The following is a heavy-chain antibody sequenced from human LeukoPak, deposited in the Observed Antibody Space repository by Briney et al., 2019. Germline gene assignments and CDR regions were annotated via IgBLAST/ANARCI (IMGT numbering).Heavy chain of an antibody. J-gene: IGHJ4*02. Sequence: GGCLRLSCAASGISFRNYAISWVRQAPARGPEWVSSLRGNDETFYADSVKGRLTLSRDDSRNTVYLQLNNLRVEDTAIYYCARASWVSDPDAVRWGQGTQVTVSS. CDR1: GISFRNYA. CDR2: LRGNDET. D-gene: IGHD3-10*01. V-gene: IGHV3-23*01. CDR3: ARASWVSDPDAVR.